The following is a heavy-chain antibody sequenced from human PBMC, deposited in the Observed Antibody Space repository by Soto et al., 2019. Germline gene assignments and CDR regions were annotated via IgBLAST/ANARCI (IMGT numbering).Heavy chain of an antibody. D-gene: IGHD5-18*01. CDR1: GYTFTSYW. J-gene: IGHJ6*02. CDR2: IDPSDSYT. CDR3: ARTNSYGYNYYYGMDV. V-gene: IGHV5-10-1*01. Sequence: GESLKISCEGSGYTFTSYWISWVRQMPGKGLEWMGRIDPSDSYTNYSPSFQGHVTISADKSISTAYLQWSSLKASDTAMYYCARTNSYGYNYYYGMDVWGQGTTVTVSS.